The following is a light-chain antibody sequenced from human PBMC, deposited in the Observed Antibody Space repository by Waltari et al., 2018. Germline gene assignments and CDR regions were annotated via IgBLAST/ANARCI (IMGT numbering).Light chain of an antibody. J-gene: IGLJ3*02. CDR2: VNSDCSH. Sequence: QLVLTQSPSASASLGASVKPTCTLTRCHSTTTIAWLQQQPGKVPRYLRKVNSDCSHRKGDEIPDRFSGSSSGAERYLTISSLQSEDEADYYCETGGHGTWVFGGGTKLTVL. CDR3: ETGGHGTWV. CDR1: RCHSTTT. V-gene: IGLV4-69*01.